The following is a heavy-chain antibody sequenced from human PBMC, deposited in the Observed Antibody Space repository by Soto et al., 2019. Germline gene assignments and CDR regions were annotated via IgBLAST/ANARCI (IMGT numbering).Heavy chain of an antibody. CDR2: IYYSGST. J-gene: IGHJ4*02. Sequence: SETLSLTCTVSGGSISSGGYYWSWIRQHPGKGLEWIGYIYYSGSTYYNPSLKSRVTISVDTSKNQFSLKLSSVTAADTAVYYCARLNYDFWSGYPGPFDYWGQGTLVTVSS. D-gene: IGHD3-3*01. V-gene: IGHV4-31*03. CDR1: GGSISSGGYY. CDR3: ARLNYDFWSGYPGPFDY.